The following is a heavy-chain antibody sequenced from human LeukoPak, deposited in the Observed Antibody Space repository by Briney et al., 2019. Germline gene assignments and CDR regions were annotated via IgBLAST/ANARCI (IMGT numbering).Heavy chain of an antibody. J-gene: IGHJ4*02. D-gene: IGHD6-19*01. CDR1: GGSISSSSYY. CDR2: IYYSGST. Sequence: SETPSLTCTVSGGSISSSSYYWGWIRQPPGKGLEWIGSIYYSGSTYYNPSLKSRATISIDTSKNQFSLNLSSVTAADTAVYYCAREYTLYRSGWFLDYWGQGTLVTVSS. V-gene: IGHV4-39*07. CDR3: AREYTLYRSGWFLDY.